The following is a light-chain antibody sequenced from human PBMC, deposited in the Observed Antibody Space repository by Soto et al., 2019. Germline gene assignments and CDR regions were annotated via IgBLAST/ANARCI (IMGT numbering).Light chain of an antibody. J-gene: IGLJ1*01. Sequence: QSVLTQPASVSGSPGQSITISCTGTSSDVGFYNYVSWYQQQHPGKAPKLMIYEVDNRPSGVSIRFSGSKSGNTASLTISGLLAEDEADYYSAAWDDSLNGFYVFGTGTKVPVL. CDR2: EVD. CDR3: AAWDDSLNGFYV. CDR1: SSDVGFYNY. V-gene: IGLV2-14*01.